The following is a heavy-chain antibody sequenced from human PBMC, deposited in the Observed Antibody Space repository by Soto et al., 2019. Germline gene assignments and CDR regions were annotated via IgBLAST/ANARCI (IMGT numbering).Heavy chain of an antibody. CDR3: ARDLWGYCGTDCYPLDV. D-gene: IGHD2-21*02. V-gene: IGHV4-59*01. CDR1: GGSISGYY. Sequence: PSETLSLTCTVSGGSISGYYWSWIRQPPGKGLEWIGYMYNTGSTVYNPSFKSRVTISVDTSKNQFSLKLYSVTAADTAVYYCARDLWGYCGTDCYPLDVWGQGTTVTVSS. CDR2: MYNTGST. J-gene: IGHJ6*02.